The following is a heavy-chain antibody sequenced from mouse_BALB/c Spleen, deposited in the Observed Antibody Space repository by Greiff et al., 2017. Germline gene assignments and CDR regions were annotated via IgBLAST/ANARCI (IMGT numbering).Heavy chain of an antibody. Sequence: VQLQQSGPELVKPGASVKISCTASGYSFTGYFMNWVMQSHGKSLEWIGRINPYNGDTFYNQKFKGKATLTVDKSSSTAHMELRSLASEDSAVYYCAYGNAGAYWGQGTLVTVSA. CDR2: INPYNGDT. CDR3: AYGNAGAY. CDR1: GYSFTGYF. J-gene: IGHJ3*01. D-gene: IGHD2-1*01. V-gene: IGHV1-20*02.